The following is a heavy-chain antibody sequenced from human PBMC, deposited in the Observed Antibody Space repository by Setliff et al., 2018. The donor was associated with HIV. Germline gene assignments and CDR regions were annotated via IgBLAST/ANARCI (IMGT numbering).Heavy chain of an antibody. V-gene: IGHV4-59*12. J-gene: IGHJ4*02. CDR2: IYYSGTT. CDR1: SGSISDYY. CDR3: AREDKYGYSSSWYNY. Sequence: SETLSLTCNVVSGSISDYYWTWIRQPPGKGLEWIGYIYYSGTTNYNPSLKSRVTISVDTSKNQFSLKLRSLTAADTAVYYCAREDKYGYSSSWYNYWGQGALVTVSS. D-gene: IGHD6-13*01.